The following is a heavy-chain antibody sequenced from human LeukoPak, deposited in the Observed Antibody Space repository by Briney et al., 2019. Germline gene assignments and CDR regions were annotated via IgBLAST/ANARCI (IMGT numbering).Heavy chain of an antibody. Sequence: GRSLRLSCSTSGFTFGDYAMSWVRQAPGKGLEWVGFIQAKAYGGATKYAASVNGRFSISRDGSQSIANLQMNDLKTEDTAVYYCTRAPHPRCSSSGCYLDYWGQGTLVTVSS. J-gene: IGHJ4*02. CDR1: GFTFGDYA. CDR2: IQAKAYGGAT. D-gene: IGHD2-2*01. V-gene: IGHV3-49*04. CDR3: TRAPHPRCSSSGCYLDY.